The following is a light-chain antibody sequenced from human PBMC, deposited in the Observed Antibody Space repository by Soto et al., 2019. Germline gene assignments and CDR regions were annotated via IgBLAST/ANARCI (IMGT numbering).Light chain of an antibody. CDR2: EVS. Sequence: QSALTQPASVSGSPGQSITISCTGTSSDVGGYNYVSWYQQHPGKAPKLMIYEVSNRPSGVSNRFSGSKYGNTASLTISGLQAEDEADYYCSSYTSSSTRVFGGGTTVTVL. CDR3: SSYTSSSTRV. V-gene: IGLV2-14*01. J-gene: IGLJ3*02. CDR1: SSDVGGYNY.